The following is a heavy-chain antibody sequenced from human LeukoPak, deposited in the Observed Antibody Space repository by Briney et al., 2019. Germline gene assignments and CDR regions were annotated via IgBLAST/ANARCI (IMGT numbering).Heavy chain of an antibody. J-gene: IGHJ6*02. V-gene: IGHV3-23*01. CDR1: GFTFSSYS. Sequence: GGSLRLSCAASGFTFSSYSMNWVRQAPGKGLEWVSAISGSGGSTYYADSVKGRFTISRDNSKNTLYLQMNSLRAEDTAVYYCALYSSGYYYYYYYGMDVWGQGTTVTVSS. CDR2: ISGSGGST. CDR3: ALYSSGYYYYYYYGMDV. D-gene: IGHD3-22*01.